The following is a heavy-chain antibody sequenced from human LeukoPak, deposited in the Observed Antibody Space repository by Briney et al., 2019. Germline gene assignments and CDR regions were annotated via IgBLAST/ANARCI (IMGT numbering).Heavy chain of an antibody. CDR1: AYTFTAYY. D-gene: IGHD3-22*01. J-gene: IGHJ4*02. CDR3: ARPSDILGGGFYAFDV. CDR2: INPNSGVT. V-gene: IGHV1-2*02. Sequence: ASVKVSCKASAYTFTAYYIHWLRQAPGQGLDWMGWINPNSGVTYYAQDFRGRVTLTHDTSLTTAYMELSGLTSGDTALYFCARPSDILGGGFYAFDVWGQGTLVTVS.